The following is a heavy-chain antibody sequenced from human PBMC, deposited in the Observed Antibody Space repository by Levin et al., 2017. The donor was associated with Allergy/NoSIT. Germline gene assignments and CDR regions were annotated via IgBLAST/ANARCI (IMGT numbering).Heavy chain of an antibody. CDR1: GDSINDYY. V-gene: IGHV4-59*01. CDR3: AREGRDGYNYFDY. CDR2: IYYSGST. Sequence: SETLSLTCTVSGDSINDYYWSWIRQSPGKGLEWIGYIYYSGSTNYNPSLKSRVTILVDTSKNQFSLKLTSVTAADTAVYYCAREGRDGYNYFDYWGQGSLVTVSS. J-gene: IGHJ4*02. D-gene: IGHD5-24*01.